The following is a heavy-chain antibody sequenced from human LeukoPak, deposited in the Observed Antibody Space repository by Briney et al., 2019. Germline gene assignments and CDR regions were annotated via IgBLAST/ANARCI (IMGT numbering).Heavy chain of an antibody. V-gene: IGHV3-7*01. Sequence: GGSLRLSCAASGFTFSSYWTSWVRQAPGKGLEWVANIKQDGSEKYYVDSVKGRFTISRDNAKNSLYLQMNSLRAEDTAVYYCARDRRSQWELPGGVDYWGQGTLVTVSS. D-gene: IGHD1-26*01. CDR1: GFTFSSYW. CDR2: IKQDGSEK. J-gene: IGHJ4*02. CDR3: ARDRRSQWELPGGVDY.